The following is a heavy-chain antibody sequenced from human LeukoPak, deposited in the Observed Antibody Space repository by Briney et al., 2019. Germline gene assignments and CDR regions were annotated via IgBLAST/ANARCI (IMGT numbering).Heavy chain of an antibody. CDR2: INHRGST. CDR1: VGSFSGYN. CDR3: ARGGAALKA. J-gene: IGHJ5*02. D-gene: IGHD6-25*01. V-gene: IGHV4-34*01. Sequence: PPETLSLTCALHVGSFSGYNWCCIPQRPGEGLEWIGEINHRGSTNYNPSLKSRVTISVGTSKNQFSLKRSPVTAADTAVYYCARGGAALKAWGQGTLVTVSS.